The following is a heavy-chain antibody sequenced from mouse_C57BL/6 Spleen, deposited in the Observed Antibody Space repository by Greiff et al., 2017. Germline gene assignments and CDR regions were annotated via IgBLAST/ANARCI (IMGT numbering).Heavy chain of an antibody. J-gene: IGHJ2*01. CDR1: GYTFTSYW. D-gene: IGHD4-1*01. CDR3: ARSLTGTWDYYFDY. V-gene: IGHV1-69*01. CDR2: IDPSDSYT. Sequence: VQLQQPGAELVMPGASVKLSCKASGYTFTSYWMHWVKQRPGQGLEWIGEIDPSDSYTNYNQKFKGKSTLTVDKSSSTAYMQLSSLTSEDSAVYYCARSLTGTWDYYFDYWGQGTTLTVSS.